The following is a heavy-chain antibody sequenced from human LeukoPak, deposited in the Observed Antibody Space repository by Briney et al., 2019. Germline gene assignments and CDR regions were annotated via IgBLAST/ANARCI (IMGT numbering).Heavy chain of an antibody. CDR3: IGSFLGY. CDR1: GPTFSNAW. D-gene: IGHD2/OR15-2a*01. V-gene: IGHV3-15*01. Sequence: GSLRTPCEVPGPTFSNAWITWVRPAPGKGLEWVGLIKRKIDGETTDYAAPVKGRFTISRDDPKNTLYLQMNSLKTEDTAIYYCIGSFLGYWGQGTLVTVSS. J-gene: IGHJ4*02. CDR2: IKRKIDGETT.